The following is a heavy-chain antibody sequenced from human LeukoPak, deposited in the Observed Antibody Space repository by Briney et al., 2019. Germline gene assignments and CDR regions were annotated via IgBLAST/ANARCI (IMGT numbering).Heavy chain of an antibody. D-gene: IGHD5-12*01. CDR2: IYTSGST. Sequence: SETLSLTCTVSDGSISSYYWSWIRQPAGKGLEWIGRIYTSGSTNYNPSLKSRVTMSVDTSKNQFSLKLSSVTAADTAVYYCARGFKKEGGYDYDLDYWGQGTLVTVSS. V-gene: IGHV4-4*07. CDR3: ARGFKKEGGYDYDLDY. J-gene: IGHJ4*02. CDR1: DGSISSYY.